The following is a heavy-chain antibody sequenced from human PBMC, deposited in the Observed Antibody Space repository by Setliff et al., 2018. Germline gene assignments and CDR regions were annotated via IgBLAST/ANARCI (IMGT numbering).Heavy chain of an antibody. CDR3: AGQGPIFGSGLIPGFDQ. CDR2: ASVSGDNT. D-gene: IGHD3-3*01. CDR1: GLTFNSYA. J-gene: IGHJ4*02. Sequence: GGSLRLSCAASGLTFNSYAMSWVRQAPGKGLEWVSSASVSGDNTYYTDSVKGRFTTSRDNSKNTLSLQMSSLRTEDTAIYFCAGQGPIFGSGLIPGFDQWGQGTMVTVS. V-gene: IGHV3-23*01.